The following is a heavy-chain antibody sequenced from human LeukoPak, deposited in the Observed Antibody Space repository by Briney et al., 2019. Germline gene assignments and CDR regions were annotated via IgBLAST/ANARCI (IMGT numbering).Heavy chain of an antibody. CDR3: ARAPYYDILPYYYGMDV. CDR1: GFTFSSYG. D-gene: IGHD3-9*01. V-gene: IGHV3-33*01. J-gene: IGHJ6*02. CDR2: IWYDGSNK. Sequence: PGRSLRLSCAASGFTFSSYGMHWVRQAPGKGLEWVAVIWYDGSNKYYADSVKGRFTISRDNSKNTLYLQMNSLRAEDTAVYYCARAPYYDILPYYYGMDVWGQGTTVTVSS.